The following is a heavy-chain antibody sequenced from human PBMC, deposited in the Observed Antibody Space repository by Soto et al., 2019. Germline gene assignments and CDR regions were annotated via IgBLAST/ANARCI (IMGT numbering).Heavy chain of an antibody. J-gene: IGHJ4*02. CDR3: ALVRFGELLANFDY. CDR1: GFSLSTSGVG. Sequence: QITLKESGPTLVKPTQTLTLTCTFSGFSLSTSGVGVGWIRQPPGKALEWLALIYWDDDKRYSPSLKSRLTITKDTSKNQVVLTMTNMDPVDTATYYWALVRFGELLANFDYWGQGTLVTVSS. D-gene: IGHD3-10*01. CDR2: IYWDDDK. V-gene: IGHV2-5*02.